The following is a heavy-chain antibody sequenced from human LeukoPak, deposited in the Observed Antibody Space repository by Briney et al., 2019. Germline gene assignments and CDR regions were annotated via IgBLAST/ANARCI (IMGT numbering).Heavy chain of an antibody. Sequence: GGSLRLSCAASGFTFHDYAMHWVRQAPGKGLEWVSGISWNSGSIGYADSVKGRFTISRDNAKNSLYLQMNSLRAEDTAVYYCARESSGYFYWGQGTLVTVSS. CDR1: GFTFHDYA. CDR2: ISWNSGSI. J-gene: IGHJ4*02. CDR3: ARESSGYFY. D-gene: IGHD3-22*01. V-gene: IGHV3-9*01.